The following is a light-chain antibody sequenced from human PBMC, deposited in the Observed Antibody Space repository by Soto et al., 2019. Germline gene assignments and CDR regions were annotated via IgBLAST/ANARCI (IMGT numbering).Light chain of an antibody. CDR1: QSVTSN. CDR3: QQYDNWWT. V-gene: IGKV3-15*01. J-gene: IGKJ1*01. CDR2: GAS. Sequence: EIVMTQSPATLSVSPGERATLSCRASQSVTSNLAWYQKKPGQAPRLLIYGASTRATGIPARFSGSGSGTDFTLTISSPQSEDFAVYYCQQYDNWWTFGQGTRVEIK.